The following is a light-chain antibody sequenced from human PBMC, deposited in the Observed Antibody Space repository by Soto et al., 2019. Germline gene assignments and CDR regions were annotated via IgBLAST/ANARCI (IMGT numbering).Light chain of an antibody. Sequence: QSALTQPASVSGSPGQSITISCTGTSSDVGGYNYVSWYQQHPGKAPKLMIYDVSNRPSGVSNRFSGSKSGNTASLTISGLQAEDEAAYYCSSYTSSSLDVFGTGTKVTVL. CDR3: SSYTSSSLDV. CDR2: DVS. CDR1: SSDVGGYNY. V-gene: IGLV2-14*03. J-gene: IGLJ1*01.